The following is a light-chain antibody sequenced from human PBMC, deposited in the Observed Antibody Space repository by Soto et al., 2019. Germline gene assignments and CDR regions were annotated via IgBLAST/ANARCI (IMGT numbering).Light chain of an antibody. CDR3: QSYDSSLSGHWV. CDR2: GNS. V-gene: IGLV1-40*01. Sequence: QSVLTQPPTVSGVPGQRVTISCTGSRSNIGAGYDVHWYQQLPGTAPKLLIYGNSNRPSGVPDRFSGSKSGTSASLAITGLQAEDEADYYCQSYDSSLSGHWVFGGGTKVTVL. CDR1: RSNIGAGYD. J-gene: IGLJ3*02.